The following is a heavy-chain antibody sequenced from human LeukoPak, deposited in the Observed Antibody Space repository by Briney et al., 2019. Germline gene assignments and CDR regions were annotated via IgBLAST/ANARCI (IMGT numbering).Heavy chain of an antibody. CDR2: ISYDGSNK. D-gene: IGHD2-2*01. CDR1: GFTFSSYA. J-gene: IGHJ4*02. V-gene: IGHV3-30*01. CDR3: ARYCSSTSCYRGIDY. Sequence: GRSLRLSCAASGFTFSSYAMHWVRQAPGKGLEWVAVISYDGSNKYYADSVKGRFTISRDNSKNTLYLQMNRLRAEDTAVYYCARYCSSTSCYRGIDYWGQGTLVTVSS.